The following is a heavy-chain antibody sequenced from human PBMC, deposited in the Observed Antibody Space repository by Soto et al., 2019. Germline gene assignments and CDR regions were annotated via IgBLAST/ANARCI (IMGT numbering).Heavy chain of an antibody. Sequence: SGTLSLTCTASGGSMSSYYWNWIRQPPGKRLESIGYIYASGNTNYNPSFKSRVAISIDTSKSQISLNLTSVTAEDTAVYYCARDRGIVGATSHYYYYYGMDVWGQGTTVTVSS. J-gene: IGHJ6*02. D-gene: IGHD1-26*01. CDR3: ARDRGIVGATSHYYYYYGMDV. V-gene: IGHV4-59*01. CDR2: IYASGNT. CDR1: GGSMSSYY.